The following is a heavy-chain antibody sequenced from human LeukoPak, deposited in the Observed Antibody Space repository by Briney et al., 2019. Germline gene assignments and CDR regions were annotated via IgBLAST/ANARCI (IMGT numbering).Heavy chain of an antibody. CDR3: AKDFRPTPYYFDY. J-gene: IGHJ4*02. Sequence: GGSLRLSCAASGFTFSSYGMHWVRQAPGKGLEWVAFIRYDGSNKYYADSVKGRFTISRDNSKNTLSLQMNSLRAEDTAVYYCAKDFRPTPYYFDYWGQGTLVTVSS. CDR1: GFTFSSYG. CDR2: IRYDGSNK. V-gene: IGHV3-30*02. D-gene: IGHD2-15*01.